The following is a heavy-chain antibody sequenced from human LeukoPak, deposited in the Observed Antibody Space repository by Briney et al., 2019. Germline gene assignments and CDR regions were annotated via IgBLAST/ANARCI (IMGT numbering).Heavy chain of an antibody. CDR1: GYTFTGYY. J-gene: IGHJ4*02. CDR3: ARDFSPVIAAAATVDY. Sequence: ASVKVSCKASGYTFTGYYMHWVRQAPGQGLEWMGWINPNSGGTNYAQKFQGRVTMTRDTSISTAYMELSRLTSDDTAVYYCARDFSPVIAAAATVDYWGQGTLVTVSS. CDR2: INPNSGGT. V-gene: IGHV1-2*02. D-gene: IGHD6-13*01.